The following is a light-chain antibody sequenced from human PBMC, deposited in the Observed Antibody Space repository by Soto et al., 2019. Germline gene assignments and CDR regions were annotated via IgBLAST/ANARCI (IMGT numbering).Light chain of an antibody. CDR2: GAS. CDR1: QSVAANY. J-gene: IGKJ1*01. CDR3: QQYGSSPRT. V-gene: IGKV3-20*01. Sequence: VWTQSPGTLSLSPGESATLSCKTSQSVAANYLAWYKQKRGQAPRLFSYGASSRATGIPDRFSGSGSGTEFTLTISRLEPEDFEVYYCQQYGSSPRTFGRGTKVDIK.